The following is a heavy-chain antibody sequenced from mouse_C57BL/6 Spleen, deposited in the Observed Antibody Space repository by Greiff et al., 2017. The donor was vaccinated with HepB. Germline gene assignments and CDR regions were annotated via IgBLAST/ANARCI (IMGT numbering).Heavy chain of an antibody. J-gene: IGHJ2*01. CDR1: GYTFTSYT. CDR2: INPSSGYT. Sequence: VQLQQSGAELARPGASVKMSCKASGYTFTSYTMHWVKQRPGQGLEWIGNINPSSGYTKYNQKFKDKATLTADKSSSTAYMQLSSLTSEDSAVYYCARSNWDPFDYWGQGTTLTVSS. CDR3: ARSNWDPFDY. V-gene: IGHV1-4*01. D-gene: IGHD4-1*01.